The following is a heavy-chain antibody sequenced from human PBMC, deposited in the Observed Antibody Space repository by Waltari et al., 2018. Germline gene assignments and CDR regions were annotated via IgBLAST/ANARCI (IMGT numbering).Heavy chain of an antibody. CDR1: GYSISRGYY. CDR2: IYHSGST. Sequence: QVQLQESGPGLVKPSETLSLTCAVSGYSISRGYYWGWIRQPPGKGLEWIGSIYHSGSTYYNPSLKSRVTISVDTSKNQFSLKLSSVTAADTAVYYCATALYPDGYFDLWGRGTLVTVSS. CDR3: ATALYPDGYFDL. D-gene: IGHD2-2*02. V-gene: IGHV4-38-2*01. J-gene: IGHJ2*01.